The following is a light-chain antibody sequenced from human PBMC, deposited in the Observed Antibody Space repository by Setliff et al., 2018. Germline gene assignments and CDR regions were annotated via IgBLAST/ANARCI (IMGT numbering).Light chain of an antibody. CDR3: SSCTSISTYV. J-gene: IGLJ1*01. Sequence: QSALTQPASVSGSPGQSITISCTGTSSDVGGYNYVSWYQQHPGKAPKLMIYEVSNRPSGVSNRFSGSKSGNTASLTISGLQAEDEADCYCSSCTSISTYVFGTGTKVTVL. CDR2: EVS. CDR1: SSDVGGYNY. V-gene: IGLV2-14*01.